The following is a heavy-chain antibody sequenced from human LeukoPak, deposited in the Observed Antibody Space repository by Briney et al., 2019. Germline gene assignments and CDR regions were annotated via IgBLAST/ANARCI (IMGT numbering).Heavy chain of an antibody. CDR1: GFTFSSYS. Sequence: GGSLRLSCAASGFTFSSYSMNWVRQAPGKGLEWVSSISSSSYIYYADSVKGRFTISRDNSKNTLYLQMNSLRAEDTAVYYCASSYDFWSGSLSYWGQGTLVTVSS. J-gene: IGHJ4*02. V-gene: IGHV3-21*01. D-gene: IGHD3-3*01. CDR3: ASSYDFWSGSLSY. CDR2: ISSSSYI.